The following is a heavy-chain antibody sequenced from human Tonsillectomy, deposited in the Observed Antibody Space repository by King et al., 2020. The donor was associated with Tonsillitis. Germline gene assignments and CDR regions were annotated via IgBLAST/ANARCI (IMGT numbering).Heavy chain of an antibody. Sequence: QLVQSGAEVKKPGSSVKVSCKASGGTFSRDAISWVRQAPGQGLEWMGGIIPMIVTANSAQKFQGRVTITADKSTSTAYMELSSLGFEDTAVYYCAGGGEYYGSGSYFWDYWGQGTLVIVSS. V-gene: IGHV1-69*14. J-gene: IGHJ4*02. CDR3: AGGGEYYGSGSYFWDY. CDR2: IIPMIVTA. D-gene: IGHD3-10*01. CDR1: GGTFSRDA.